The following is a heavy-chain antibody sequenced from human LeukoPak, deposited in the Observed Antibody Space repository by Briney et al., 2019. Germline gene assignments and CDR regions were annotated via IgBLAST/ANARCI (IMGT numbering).Heavy chain of an antibody. CDR3: TRDPDAPDY. Sequence: PGGSLRLSCAASGFSLNSYSMNWGRQAPGKGLEWVAYIRSSGSTIYYADSVKGRFTISRDTAKNSLYPQMNSLRDENTAVYYCTRDPDAPDYWGQGTLVTVSS. V-gene: IGHV3-48*02. J-gene: IGHJ4*02. CDR1: GFSLNSYS. CDR2: IRSSGSTI.